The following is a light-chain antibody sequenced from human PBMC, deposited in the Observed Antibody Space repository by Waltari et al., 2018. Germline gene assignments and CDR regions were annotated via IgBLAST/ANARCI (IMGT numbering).Light chain of an antibody. J-gene: IGKJ4*01. CDR1: ESISSQ. CDR3: QQLNIYPLT. Sequence: EIVLTQSPATLSLSPGDRATLSCRASESISSQLAWYQQKPGQAPRILIYDTSNRAAGIPARFSGSGSGTDFSLTISSLEPEDFVVYYCQQLNIYPLTFGGGTKVEIK. V-gene: IGKV3-11*01. CDR2: DTS.